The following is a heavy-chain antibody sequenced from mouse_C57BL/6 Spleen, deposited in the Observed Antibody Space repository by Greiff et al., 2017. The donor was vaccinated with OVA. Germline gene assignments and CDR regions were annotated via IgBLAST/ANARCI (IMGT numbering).Heavy chain of an antibody. CDR2: IYPRDGRT. CDR3: ARSEAYYYGMDY. CDR1: GYTFTSYD. D-gene: IGHD3-2*02. J-gene: IGHJ4*01. Sequence: QVHVKQSGPELVKPGASVKLSCKASGYTFTSYDINWVKQRPGQGLEWIGWIYPRDGRTKYNENFKGKATLTVDTSSSKAYMELHSLTSEDSAVYFCARSEAYYYGMDYWGQGTSVTVSS. V-gene: IGHV1-85*01.